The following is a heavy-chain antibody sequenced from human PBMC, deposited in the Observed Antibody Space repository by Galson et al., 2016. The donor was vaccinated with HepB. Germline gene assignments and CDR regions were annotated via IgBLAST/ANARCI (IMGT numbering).Heavy chain of an antibody. V-gene: IGHV1-69*13. Sequence: SVKVSCKVSGGTLSGYGFSWVRQAPGQGLEWMGGIIPIFGTVKYAQNFQGRVTITADESTNTAYMELSSLKSDDTAVYYCARDITGDVYSWFDPWGQGTVVTVSS. CDR1: GGTLSGYG. CDR2: IIPIFGTV. CDR3: ARDITGDVYSWFDP. D-gene: IGHD7-27*01. J-gene: IGHJ5*02.